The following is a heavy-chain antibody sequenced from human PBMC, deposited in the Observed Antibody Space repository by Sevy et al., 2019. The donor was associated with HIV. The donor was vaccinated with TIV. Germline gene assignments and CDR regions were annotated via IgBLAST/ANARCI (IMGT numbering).Heavy chain of an antibody. V-gene: IGHV3-21*01. D-gene: IGHD1-26*01. CDR2: ISSSSSYI. Sequence: GESLKISCAASGFTFSSYSMNWVRQAPGKGLEWVSSISSSSSYIYYADSVKGRFTISRDNAKNSLYLQMNSLRAEDTAVYYCARDPEGSGYFQHWGQGTLVTVSS. CDR1: GFTFSSYS. J-gene: IGHJ1*01. CDR3: ARDPEGSGYFQH.